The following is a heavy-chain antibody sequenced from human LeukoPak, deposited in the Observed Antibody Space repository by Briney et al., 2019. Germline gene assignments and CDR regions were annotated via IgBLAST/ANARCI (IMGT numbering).Heavy chain of an antibody. CDR2: IIPIFGTA. CDR3: ARGDYYDSSGSRSGFDY. D-gene: IGHD3-22*01. CDR1: GGTFSSYA. Sequence: SVKVSCKASGGTFSSYAIGWVRQAPGQGLEWMGGIIPIFGTANYAQKFQGRVTITADESTSTACMELSSLRSEDTAVYYCARGDYYDSSGSRSGFDYWGQGTLVTVSS. V-gene: IGHV1-69*13. J-gene: IGHJ4*02.